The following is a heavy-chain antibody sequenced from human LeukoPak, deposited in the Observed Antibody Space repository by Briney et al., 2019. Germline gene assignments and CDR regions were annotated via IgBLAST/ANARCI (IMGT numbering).Heavy chain of an antibody. J-gene: IGHJ4*02. D-gene: IGHD5-18*01. V-gene: IGHV3-48*04. Sequence: GGSLRLSCAASGFTFSSYSMNWVRQAPGKGLEWVSYISSSGNTIDYADSVKGRFTISRDNAKNSLYLQMVSLRAEDTAVYYSARLRGYSYGYGDYWGQGTLVTVSS. CDR1: GFTFSSYS. CDR2: ISSSGNTI. CDR3: ARLRGYSYGYGDY.